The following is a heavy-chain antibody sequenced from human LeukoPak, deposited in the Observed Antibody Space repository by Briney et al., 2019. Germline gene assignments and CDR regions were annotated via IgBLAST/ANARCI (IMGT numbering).Heavy chain of an antibody. J-gene: IGHJ5*02. V-gene: IGHV3-23*01. CDR2: ISSSADST. Sequence: GGSLRLSCEASGFTFSSYAMSWVRQAPGKGLAWVSVISSSADSTYYADSVKGRFTISRDNSKNTLYLQMNNLRAEDTAVYYCAPARLLNWFDPWGQGTLVTVSS. CDR1: GFTFSSYA. D-gene: IGHD3-10*01. CDR3: APARLLNWFDP.